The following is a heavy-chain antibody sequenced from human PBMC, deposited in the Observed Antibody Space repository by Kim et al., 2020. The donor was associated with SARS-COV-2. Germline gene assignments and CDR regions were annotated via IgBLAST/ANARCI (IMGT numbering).Heavy chain of an antibody. CDR1: GGYFSSSYSH. CDR2: VHHDGST. V-gene: IGHV4-39*01. J-gene: IGHJ4*02. D-gene: IGHD2-21*01. Sequence: SETLSLTCKVSGGYFSSSYSHWGWIRQSPGEGLEWIGSVHHDGSTDYNPSLRGRATISLDISGTSFSLKVIFVTAADTAIYYCARRRGVVVGPFDYWGQG. CDR3: ARRRGVVVGPFDY.